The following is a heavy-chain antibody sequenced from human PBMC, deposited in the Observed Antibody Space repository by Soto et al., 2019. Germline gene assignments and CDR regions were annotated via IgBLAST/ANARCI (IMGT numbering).Heavy chain of an antibody. CDR2: INHSGST. CDR1: GGSFSGYY. Sequence: QVQLQQWGAGLLKPSETLSLTCAVYGGSFSGYYWSWIRQPPGKGLEWIGEINHSGSTNYNPSLRSLVTISVDTSKTQFSLKLSSVTAADTAVYYCARGTPSYSRGYYYGMDVWGQGTTVTVSS. CDR3: ARGTPSYSRGYYYGMDV. J-gene: IGHJ6*02. V-gene: IGHV4-34*01. D-gene: IGHD6-13*01.